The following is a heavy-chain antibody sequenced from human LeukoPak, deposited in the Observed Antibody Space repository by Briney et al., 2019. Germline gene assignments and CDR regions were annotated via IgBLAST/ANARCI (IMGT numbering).Heavy chain of an antibody. V-gene: IGHV4-61*02. J-gene: IGHJ4*02. D-gene: IGHD1-26*01. Sequence: SQTLSLTCTVSGGSISRGNYYWRWIRQPAGTGLEWIGRIFSTGSTNYSPSLKSRVIISLDTSKNQFSLKVSSVTAADTAVYYCARDGGSYHGLDYWGQGTLVTVSS. CDR1: GGSISRGNYY. CDR3: ARDGGSYHGLDY. CDR2: IFSTGST.